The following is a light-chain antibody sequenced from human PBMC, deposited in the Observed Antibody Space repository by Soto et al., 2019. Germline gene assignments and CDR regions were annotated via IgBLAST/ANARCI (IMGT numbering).Light chain of an antibody. Sequence: EIQMTQCPPSVSASVGDRVTTTCLASQDVGKWLAWYQQKPGKAPTLLIHGASSLQSGVPPRYSGSGYGTDFTLTISSLQPEDFATYYCQQANSFPITFGQGTRLEIK. CDR3: QQANSFPIT. CDR1: QDVGKW. J-gene: IGKJ5*01. V-gene: IGKV1-12*01. CDR2: GAS.